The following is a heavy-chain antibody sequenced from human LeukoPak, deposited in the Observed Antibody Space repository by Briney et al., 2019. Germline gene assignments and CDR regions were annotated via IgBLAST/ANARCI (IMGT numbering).Heavy chain of an antibody. CDR2: IRNDGTNK. V-gene: IGHV3-30*02. D-gene: IGHD6-13*01. CDR3: AKDPYSSSWYVDYMDV. J-gene: IGHJ6*03. CDR1: GLIFSTYG. Sequence: PGGSLRLSCVASGLIFSTYGMHWVRQAPGKGLEWVAYIRNDGTNKQYADSVKGRFTISRDNSKNTLYLQMNSLRLEDTAVFYCAKDPYSSSWYVDYMDVWGKGTTITISS.